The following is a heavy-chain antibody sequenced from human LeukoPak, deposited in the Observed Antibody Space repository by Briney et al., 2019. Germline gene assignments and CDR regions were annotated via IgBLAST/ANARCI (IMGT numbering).Heavy chain of an antibody. CDR3: ASDTVTTNYFDY. J-gene: IGHJ4*02. Sequence: PGGSLRLSCAASGFTFSTYAIHWVRQAPGKGLEWVAVISFDGSNKYYADSVKGRFTISRDNSKNTLYLQMNSLRAEDTAVYYCASDTVTTNYFDYWGQGTLVTVSS. CDR1: GFTFSTYA. D-gene: IGHD4-11*01. V-gene: IGHV3-30*04. CDR2: ISFDGSNK.